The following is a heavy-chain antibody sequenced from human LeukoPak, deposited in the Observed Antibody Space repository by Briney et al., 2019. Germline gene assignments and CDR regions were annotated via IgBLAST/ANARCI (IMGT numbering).Heavy chain of an antibody. Sequence: SETLSLTCAVYGGSFSGYYWSWTRQPPGKGLEWIGEINHSGSTNYNPSLKSRVTISVDTSKNQFSLKLSSVTAADTAVYYCARDEEGFDYWGQGTLVTVSS. CDR3: ARDEEGFDY. J-gene: IGHJ4*02. CDR1: GGSFSGYY. V-gene: IGHV4-34*01. CDR2: INHSGST.